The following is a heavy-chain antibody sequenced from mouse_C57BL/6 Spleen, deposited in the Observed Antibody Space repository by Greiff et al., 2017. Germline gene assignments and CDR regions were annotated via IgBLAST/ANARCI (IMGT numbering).Heavy chain of an antibody. CDR1: GYTFTDYE. CDR2: IDPETGGT. J-gene: IGHJ2*01. CDR3: TIYDGYYEGD. D-gene: IGHD2-3*01. V-gene: IGHV1-15*01. Sequence: QVQLQQSGAELVRPGASVTLSCKASGYTFTDYEMHWVKQTPVHGLEWIGAIDPETGGTAYNQKFKGKAILTADKSSSTAYMELRSLTSEDSAVYYCTIYDGYYEGDWGQGTTLTVAS.